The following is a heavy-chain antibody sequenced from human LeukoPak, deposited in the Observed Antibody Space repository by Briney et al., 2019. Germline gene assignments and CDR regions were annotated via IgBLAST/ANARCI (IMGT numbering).Heavy chain of an antibody. CDR2: FDPEDGET. V-gene: IGHV1-24*01. J-gene: IGHJ4*02. Sequence: ASVKVSCKVSGYTLTELSMHWVRQAPGKGLEWMGGFDPEDGETIYAQKFQGRVTMTEDTSTDTAYMELSSLRAEDTAVYYCARGGYYYDSSGYYLDYWGQGTLVTVSS. CDR3: ARGGYYYDSSGYYLDY. CDR1: GYTLTELS. D-gene: IGHD3-22*01.